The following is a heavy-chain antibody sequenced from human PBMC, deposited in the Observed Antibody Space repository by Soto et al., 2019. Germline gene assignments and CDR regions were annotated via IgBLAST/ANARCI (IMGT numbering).Heavy chain of an antibody. CDR3: ARVFEHRITIFGVVTDIWGMDY. D-gene: IGHD3-3*01. CDR1: GYTFTSYY. Sequence: GASVKVSCKASGYTFTSYYMHWVRQAPGQGLEWMGIINPSGGSTSYAQKFQGRVTMTRDTSTSTVYMELSSLRSEDTAVYYCARVFEHRITIFGVVTDIWGMDYWGQGTLVTVSS. J-gene: IGHJ4*02. CDR2: INPSGGST. V-gene: IGHV1-46*01.